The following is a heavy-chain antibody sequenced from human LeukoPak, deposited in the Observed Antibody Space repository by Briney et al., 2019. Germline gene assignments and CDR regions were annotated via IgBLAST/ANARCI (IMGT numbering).Heavy chain of an antibody. D-gene: IGHD5-12*01. CDR1: GFTISSNF. V-gene: IGHV3-66*01. CDR3: ARAERGYDY. Sequence: PGGSLRLSCAASGFTISSNFMSWVRQAPGKGLEWVSVIYSGGTTYYADSVKGRLTISRDNSKNTLYLQMNSLRAEDTAVYYCARAERGYDYWGQGTLVTVSA. CDR2: IYSGGTT. J-gene: IGHJ4*02.